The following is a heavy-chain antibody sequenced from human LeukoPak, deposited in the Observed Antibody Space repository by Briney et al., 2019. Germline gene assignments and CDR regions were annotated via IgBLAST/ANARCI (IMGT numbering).Heavy chain of an antibody. Sequence: SETLSLTCTVSGGSISSSSYYWGWIRQPPGKGLEWIGSIYYSGSTYYNPSLKSRVTISVDTSKNQFSLKLSSVTAADTAVYYCARGGEVFAFDYWGQGTLVTVSS. CDR2: IYYSGST. J-gene: IGHJ4*02. V-gene: IGHV4-39*07. D-gene: IGHD3-10*01. CDR1: GGSISSSSYY. CDR3: ARGGEVFAFDY.